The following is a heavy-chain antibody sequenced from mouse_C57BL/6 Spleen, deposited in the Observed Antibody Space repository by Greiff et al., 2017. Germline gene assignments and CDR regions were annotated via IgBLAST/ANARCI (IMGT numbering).Heavy chain of an antibody. CDR2: ISDGGSYT. CDR1: GFTFSSYA. J-gene: IGHJ2*01. V-gene: IGHV5-4*01. Sequence: EVQLVESGGGLVKPGGSLKLSCAASGFTFSSYAMSWVRPTPEKRLEWVATISDGGSYTYYPDNVKGRFTISRDNAKNNLYLQMSHLKSEDTAMYYCARDGGSSGYDYWGQGTTRTVSS. CDR3: ARDGGSSGYDY. D-gene: IGHD3-2*02.